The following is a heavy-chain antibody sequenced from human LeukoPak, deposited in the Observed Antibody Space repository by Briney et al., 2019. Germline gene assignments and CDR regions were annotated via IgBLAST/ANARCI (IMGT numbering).Heavy chain of an antibody. D-gene: IGHD3-10*01. CDR3: ARTPYYGSGSYHFDY. CDR2: ISSSSSYT. Sequence: GGSLRLSCAASGFTFSDYYMSWIRQAPGKGLEWVSYISSSSSYTNYADSVKGRFTISRDNAKNSLYLQMNSPRAEDTAVYYCARTPYYGSGSYHFDYWGQGTLVTVSS. J-gene: IGHJ4*02. CDR1: GFTFSDYY. V-gene: IGHV3-11*06.